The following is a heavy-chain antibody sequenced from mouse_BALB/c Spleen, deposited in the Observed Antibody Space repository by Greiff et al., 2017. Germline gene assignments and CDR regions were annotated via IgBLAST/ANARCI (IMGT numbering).Heavy chain of an antibody. J-gene: IGHJ4*01. D-gene: IGHD2-4*01. Sequence: VQLQQSGPELVKPGASVKISCKASGYAFSSSWMNWVKQRPGQGLEWIGRIYPGDGDTNYNGKFKGKATLTADKSSSTAYMQLSSLTSVDSAVYFCARFDYDGRGPYWGQGTSVTVSS. CDR3: ARFDYDGRGPY. V-gene: IGHV1-82*01. CDR2: IYPGDGDT. CDR1: GYAFSSSW.